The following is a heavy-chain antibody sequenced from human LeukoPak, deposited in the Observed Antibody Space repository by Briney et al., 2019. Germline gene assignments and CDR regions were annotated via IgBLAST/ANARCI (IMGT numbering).Heavy chain of an antibody. V-gene: IGHV4-4*02. CDR2: IYHSGST. CDR3: AREKGSSGYYSHYIDY. CDR1: GGSISSSNW. D-gene: IGHD3-22*01. Sequence: PSETLSLTCAVSGGSISSSNWWSWVRQPPGKGLEWIGEIYHSGSTNYNPSLKSRVTISVDKSKNQFSLKLSSVTAADTAVYYCAREKGSSGYYSHYIDYWGQGTLATVSS. J-gene: IGHJ4*02.